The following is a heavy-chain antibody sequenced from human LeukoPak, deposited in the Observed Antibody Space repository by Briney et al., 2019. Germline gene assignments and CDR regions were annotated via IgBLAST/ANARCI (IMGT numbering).Heavy chain of an antibody. Sequence: ASVKVSCKASGYTFNGYYMHWVRQAPGQGLEWMGWINPNSGGTNYAQKFQGRVTMTRDTSKNQISLKLSSVTAVDTAVYYCARDPGWTQESGFDPWGQGTLVTVSS. CDR2: INPNSGGT. CDR3: ARDPGWTQESGFDP. V-gene: IGHV1-2*02. J-gene: IGHJ5*02. CDR1: GYTFNGYY. D-gene: IGHD3/OR15-3a*01.